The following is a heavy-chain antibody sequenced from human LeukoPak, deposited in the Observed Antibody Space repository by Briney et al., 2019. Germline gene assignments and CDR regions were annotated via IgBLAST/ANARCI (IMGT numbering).Heavy chain of an antibody. D-gene: IGHD3-10*01. CDR2: IKYDASEK. CDR3: AREPIRGVFYFDS. J-gene: IGHJ4*02. CDR1: GFTFSSYW. V-gene: IGHV3-7*03. Sequence: GGSLRLSCAASGFTFSSYWMSWVRQAPGKGLEWVANIKYDASEKIYVDSVKGRFTISRDNAQNSLYLQMNSLRAEDTAVYYCAREPIRGVFYFDSWGQGILVTVSS.